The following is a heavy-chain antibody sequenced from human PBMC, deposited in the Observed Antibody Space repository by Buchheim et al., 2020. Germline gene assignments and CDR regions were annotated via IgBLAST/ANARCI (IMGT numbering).Heavy chain of an antibody. D-gene: IGHD3-16*01. V-gene: IGHV3-7*01. J-gene: IGHJ4*02. Sequence: VQLVESGGGLVQPGGSLRLSCVASGFTLSTYWMTWVRQAPGKGLEWVATTNGDGSAKNHVDSVKGRFIISNDRTENSLSLQMNSLRAEDTAVYYCVSSGGYWGQGTL. CDR1: GFTLSTYW. CDR3: VSSGGY. CDR2: TNGDGSAK.